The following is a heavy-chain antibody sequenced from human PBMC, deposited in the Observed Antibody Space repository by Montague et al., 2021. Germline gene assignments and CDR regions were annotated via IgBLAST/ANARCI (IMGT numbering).Heavy chain of an antibody. Sequence: SETLSLTCTVSRSLINSDYYWGWIRQPPGKGLEWMGSVSHGGRTXYNPSLKSRVTISVDTSNNHFPLKLSSATAADTAMYYCARERDRYYYMDIWGKGTTVTVSS. CDR1: RSLINSDYY. CDR2: VSHGGRT. V-gene: IGHV4-38-2*02. J-gene: IGHJ6*03. CDR3: ARERDRYYYMDI.